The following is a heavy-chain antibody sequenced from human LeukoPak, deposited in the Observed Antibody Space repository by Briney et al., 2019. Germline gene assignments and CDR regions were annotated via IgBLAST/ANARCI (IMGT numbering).Heavy chain of an antibody. CDR3: ARSVNGDSFYYYYMDV. Sequence: SVTLSLTCTVSGGSISSYYLSWIRQPAGKGLEGIGRIYSSGSTNYNPCLKGRVTISVAKSKNHFSLKLTSVTAAAAAVYYCARSVNGDSFYYYYMDVWGKGTTVTVSS. J-gene: IGHJ6*03. V-gene: IGHV4-4*07. CDR1: GGSISSYY. D-gene: IGHD2-21*02. CDR2: IYSSGST.